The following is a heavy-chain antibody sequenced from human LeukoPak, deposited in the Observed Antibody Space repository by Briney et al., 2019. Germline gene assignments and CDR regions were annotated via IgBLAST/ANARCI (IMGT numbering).Heavy chain of an antibody. CDR1: GYSFTNYW. V-gene: IGHV5-51*01. CDR3: ARHLYSSGWSAFDI. Sequence: GESLKISCKGSGYSFTNYWIGWVRQMPGKGLEWMAFINPGDSDTRYSPSYQGHVTISVDKSINTAYLQWGSLKASDTAMYYCARHLYSSGWSAFDIWGQGTMVTVSS. CDR2: INPGDSDT. D-gene: IGHD6-19*01. J-gene: IGHJ3*02.